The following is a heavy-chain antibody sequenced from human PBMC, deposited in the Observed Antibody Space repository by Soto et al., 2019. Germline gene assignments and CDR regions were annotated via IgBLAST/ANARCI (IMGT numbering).Heavy chain of an antibody. Sequence: PVKVSCKAAGGTFSSYAISWVREAPGQGLEWMGGIIPIFGTANYAQKFQGRVTITADESASTAYMELSSLRSEDTAVYYCAREGYYDSSGYSTPFDYWGQGTLVTVSS. CDR3: AREGYYDSSGYSTPFDY. D-gene: IGHD3-22*01. CDR1: GGTFSSYA. V-gene: IGHV1-69*13. CDR2: IIPIFGTA. J-gene: IGHJ4*02.